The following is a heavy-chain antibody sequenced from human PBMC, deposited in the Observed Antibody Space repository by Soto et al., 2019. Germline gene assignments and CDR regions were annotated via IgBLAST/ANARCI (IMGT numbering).Heavy chain of an antibody. Sequence: QVQLVQSGAEVKKPGASVKVSCKASGYTFTSYGISWVRQAPGQGLEWMGWISTYNGSPNYAQKLQGRVTMTTDTSTSTAYMEMRSLRSDDTAVYFCARAYGTSYYYYYLDVWGKGTTVTVSS. CDR3: ARAYGTSYYYYYLDV. J-gene: IGHJ6*03. V-gene: IGHV1-18*01. CDR1: GYTFTSYG. D-gene: IGHD1-7*01. CDR2: ISTYNGSP.